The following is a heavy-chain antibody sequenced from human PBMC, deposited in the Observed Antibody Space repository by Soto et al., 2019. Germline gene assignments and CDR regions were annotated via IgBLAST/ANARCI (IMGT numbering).Heavy chain of an antibody. CDR1: CGSISTVGHY. Sequence: LSSTCSGSCGSISTVGHYWTWIRHPPGKGLEWIGSIYHTGSTYYSKSLRSRLTMSVDTSKSQFSLRLSSVTAADTAVYYCARATGTLRSRNCDYWGQGSLVTVSS. CDR3: ARATGTLRSRNCDY. J-gene: IGHJ4*02. CDR2: IYHTGST. V-gene: IGHV4-31*03. D-gene: IGHD1-1*01.